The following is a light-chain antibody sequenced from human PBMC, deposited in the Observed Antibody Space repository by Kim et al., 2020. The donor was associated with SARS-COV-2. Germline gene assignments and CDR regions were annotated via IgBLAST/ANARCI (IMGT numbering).Light chain of an antibody. CDR3: SAYTHSSTGG. CDR1: SSEGGGYNY. J-gene: IGLJ3*02. CDR2: DVS. V-gene: IGLV2-14*03. Sequence: GESITMSCSGTSSEGGGYNYVCWYQQQPGKAHKLMIYDVSNRPSGGFNGFSCCKSGNTASMTISGLQAEDEADYYCSAYTHSSTGGFGGGTQLTVL.